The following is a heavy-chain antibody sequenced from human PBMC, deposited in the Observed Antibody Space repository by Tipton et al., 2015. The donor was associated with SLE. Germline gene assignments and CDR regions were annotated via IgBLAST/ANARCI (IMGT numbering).Heavy chain of an antibody. J-gene: IGHJ3*02. CDR1: GGSFGGYY. D-gene: IGHD3-16*02. CDR2: INHGGST. V-gene: IGHV4-34*01. Sequence: TLSLTCSIYGGSFGGYYWSWSRQPPGKGLEWIGEINHGGSTHYNPSLKSRVTISVDTSKNQFSLKLSSVTAADTAVYYCAQAHLWGSYRYASDIWGQGTMVTVSS. CDR3: AQAHLWGSYRYASDI.